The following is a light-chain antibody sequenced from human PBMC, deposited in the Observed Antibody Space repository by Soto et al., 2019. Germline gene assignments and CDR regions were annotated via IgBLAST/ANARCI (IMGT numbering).Light chain of an antibody. V-gene: IGLV2-14*03. CDR3: NSYTSSHSLEV. J-gene: IGLJ2*01. CDR1: SSDVGAYNY. CDR2: DVN. Sequence: QSALTQPASVSGSPGQSITISCTGTSSDVGAYNYVSWYQQHPDKAPKLMIYDVNTRPSGVSDRFSGSKSGNTASLTISGLQAEDEADYYCNSYTSSHSLEVFGGGTKVTVL.